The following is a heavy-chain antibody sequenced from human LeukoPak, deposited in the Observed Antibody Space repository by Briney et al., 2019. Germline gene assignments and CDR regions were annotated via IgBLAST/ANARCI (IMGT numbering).Heavy chain of an antibody. J-gene: IGHJ6*03. CDR1: GYTFTSYD. CDR2: MNPNSGNT. Sequence: ASVRVSCKASGYTFTSYDINWVRQATGQGLEWKGWMNPNSGNTGYAQKFQGRVTMTRNTSIRTAYMELSSLRSEDTAVYYCATWGYSYGYPYYYYMDVWGKGTTVTVSS. CDR3: ATWGYSYGYPYYYYMDV. V-gene: IGHV1-8*01. D-gene: IGHD5-18*01.